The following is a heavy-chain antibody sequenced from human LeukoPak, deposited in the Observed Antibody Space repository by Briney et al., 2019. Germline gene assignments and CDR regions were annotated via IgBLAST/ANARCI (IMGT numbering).Heavy chain of an antibody. D-gene: IGHD3-16*01. Sequence: ASVKVSCKASGYTFTGYYIHWVRQAPGQGLEWMGWINPNSGGTNYAQKFQGRVTMTRDTSISTAYMELSRLRSDDTAVYYCARDQYYDYVWGSPAMDYWGQGTLVTVSS. CDR2: INPNSGGT. J-gene: IGHJ4*02. CDR3: ARDQYYDYVWGSPAMDY. CDR1: GYTFTGYY. V-gene: IGHV1-2*02.